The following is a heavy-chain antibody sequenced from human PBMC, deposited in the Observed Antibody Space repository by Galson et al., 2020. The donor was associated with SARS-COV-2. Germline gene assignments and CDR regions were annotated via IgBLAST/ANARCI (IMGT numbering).Heavy chain of an antibody. V-gene: IGHV3-11*01. J-gene: IGHJ5*02. CDR2: ISNSGTTK. CDR1: GFTFSSYY. D-gene: IGHD3-3*01. CDR3: ARSGHDEFWSGPSLSGFDP. Sequence: GGSLRLSCAASGFTFSSYYMNWIRQAPGKGLEWVSYISNSGTTKYYADSVKGRFTVSRDNAQNSLYLQMNSLRADDTAVYYCARSGHDEFWSGPSLSGFDPWGQGTLVTVSS.